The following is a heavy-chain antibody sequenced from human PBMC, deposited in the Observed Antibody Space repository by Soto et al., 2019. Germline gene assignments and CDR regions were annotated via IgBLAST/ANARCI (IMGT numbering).Heavy chain of an antibody. CDR1: GFTFTGYY. J-gene: IGHJ3*02. D-gene: IGHD2-2*02. CDR2: INPDSGGT. V-gene: IGHV1-2*02. CDR3: ARPGYCSSTSCYIRRVDAFDI. Sequence: ASVKVSCKSSGFTFTGYYMHWVRQAPGQGLEWMGWINPDSGGTNFAQKFQGRVTMTRDTSISTAYMELSSLRSEDTAVYYCARPGYCSSTSCYIRRVDAFDIWGQGTVVTVSS.